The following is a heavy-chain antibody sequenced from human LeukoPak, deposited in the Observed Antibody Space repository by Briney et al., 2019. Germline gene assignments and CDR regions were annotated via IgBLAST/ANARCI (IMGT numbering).Heavy chain of an antibody. CDR2: IYHSGST. J-gene: IGHJ6*02. CDR1: GVSITSNY. D-gene: IGHD1-26*01. CDR3: ARGSDYSGSYY. Sequence: SETLSLTCTVSGVSITSNYWSWIRQPPGKGLEWIGYIYHSGSTYYNPSLKSRVTISVDRSKNQFSLKLSSVTAADTAVYYCARGSDYSGSYYWGQGTTVTVSS. V-gene: IGHV4-59*12.